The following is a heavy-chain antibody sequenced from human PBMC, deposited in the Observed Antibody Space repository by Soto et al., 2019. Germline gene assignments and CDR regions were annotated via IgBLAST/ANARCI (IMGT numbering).Heavy chain of an antibody. J-gene: IGHJ6*02. CDR1: GGTFSSYA. Sequence: ASVKVSCKASGGTFSSYAISWVRQAPGQGLEWMGGIIPIFGTANYAQKFQGRVTITADESTSTAYMGLSSLRSEDTAVYYCALHYGSGSNYYYYGMDVWGQGTTVTVSS. CDR2: IIPIFGTA. D-gene: IGHD3-10*01. CDR3: ALHYGSGSNYYYYGMDV. V-gene: IGHV1-69*13.